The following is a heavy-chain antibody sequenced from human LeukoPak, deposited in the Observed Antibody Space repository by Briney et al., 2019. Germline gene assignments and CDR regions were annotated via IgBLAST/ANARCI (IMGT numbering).Heavy chain of an antibody. D-gene: IGHD3-10*01. CDR3: AKVTYGSGTYGAFDS. J-gene: IGHJ4*02. Sequence: GGSLRLSCAASGFTFDDYAMHWVRQTPGKGLEWVSGISWNSGNINYADSVKGRFTISRDNAKNSLYLQMNSLRAEDTAIYYCAKVTYGSGTYGAFDSWGQGTLVTVSS. V-gene: IGHV3-9*01. CDR2: ISWNSGNI. CDR1: GFTFDDYA.